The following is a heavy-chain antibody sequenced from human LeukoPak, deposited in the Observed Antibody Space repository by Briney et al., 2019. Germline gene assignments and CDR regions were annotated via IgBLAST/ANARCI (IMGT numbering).Heavy chain of an antibody. D-gene: IGHD6-19*01. J-gene: IGHJ5*02. CDR1: GYTFTTYD. V-gene: IGHV1-8*01. Sequence: ASVKVSCKASGYTFTTYDINWVRQATGQGLEWMGWMNPNSGNTGYTQKFQGRVTMTRNTSISTAYMELSSLRSEDTAAYYCARGRGSGHKENWFDPWGQGTLVTVPS. CDR2: MNPNSGNT. CDR3: ARGRGSGHKENWFDP.